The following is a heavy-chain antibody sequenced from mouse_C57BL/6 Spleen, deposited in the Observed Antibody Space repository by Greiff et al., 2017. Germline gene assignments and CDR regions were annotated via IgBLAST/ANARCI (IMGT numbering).Heavy chain of an antibody. J-gene: IGHJ2*01. CDR3: TRKLGDYFDY. Sequence: EVKLMESGEGLVKPGGSLKLSCAASGFTFSSYAMSWVRQTPEKRLEWVAYLSSGGDYISYADTVKGRFTISRDNARNTLYLQMSSLKSEDTAMYYCTRKLGDYFDYWGQGTTLTVSS. D-gene: IGHD4-1*01. CDR1: GFTFSSYA. CDR2: LSSGGDYI. V-gene: IGHV5-9-1*02.